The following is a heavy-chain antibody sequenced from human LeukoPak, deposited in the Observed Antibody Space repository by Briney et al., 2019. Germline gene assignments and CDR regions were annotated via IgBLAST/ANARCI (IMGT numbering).Heavy chain of an antibody. V-gene: IGHV3-30*02. CDR2: IRYDGSNK. Sequence: GGSLRLSCAASGFTFSSYGMHWVRQAPGKGLEWVAFIRYDGSNKYYADSVKGRFTISRDNSKNTLYLQMNSLRAEDTAVYYCAKDRGKQQLGLFDPWGQGTLVTVSS. CDR3: AKDRGKQQLGLFDP. CDR1: GFTFSSYG. D-gene: IGHD6-13*01. J-gene: IGHJ5*02.